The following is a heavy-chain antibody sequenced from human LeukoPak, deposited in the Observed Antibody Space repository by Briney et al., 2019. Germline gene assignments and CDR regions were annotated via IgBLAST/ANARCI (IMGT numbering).Heavy chain of an antibody. Sequence: PSETLSLTCTVSGGSISSSSYYWGWIRQPPGKGLEWIANIYYSGSTNYNPSLKSRVTISVDTSKNQFSLRLSSVTAADTAVYFCARDFGYSSSSLYYGIDVWGQGTAVTVSS. D-gene: IGHD6-6*01. CDR1: GGSISSSSYY. V-gene: IGHV4-39*07. CDR3: ARDFGYSSSSLYYGIDV. CDR2: IYYSGST. J-gene: IGHJ6*02.